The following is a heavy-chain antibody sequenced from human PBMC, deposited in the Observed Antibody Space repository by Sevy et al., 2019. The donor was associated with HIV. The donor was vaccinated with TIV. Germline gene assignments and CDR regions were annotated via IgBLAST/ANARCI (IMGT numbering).Heavy chain of an antibody. CDR1: GFTFNSYA. Sequence: GGSLRLSCAASGFTFNSYAMSWVRQAPGKGLEWVSSISSSSSYIYYADSVKGRFTISRDNAKNSLYLQMNSLRAEDTAVYYCARGITMIVVVTAADYWGQGTLVTVSS. D-gene: IGHD3-22*01. V-gene: IGHV3-21*01. CDR2: ISSSSSYI. J-gene: IGHJ4*02. CDR3: ARGITMIVVVTAADY.